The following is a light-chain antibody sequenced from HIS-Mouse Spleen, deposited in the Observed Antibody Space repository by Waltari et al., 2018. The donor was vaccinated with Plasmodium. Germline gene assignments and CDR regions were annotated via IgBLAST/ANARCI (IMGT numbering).Light chain of an antibody. CDR3: CSYAGSSTYV. CDR2: EGS. J-gene: IGLJ1*01. Sequence: QSALTQPAHVSGSPGQSLTISCPGPSSHVGSYNLVPWYQQHPGKAPKLMIYEGSKRPSGVSNRFSGSKSGNTASLTISGLQAEDEADYYCCSYAGSSTYVFGTGTKVTVL. V-gene: IGLV2-23*01. CDR1: SSHVGSYNL.